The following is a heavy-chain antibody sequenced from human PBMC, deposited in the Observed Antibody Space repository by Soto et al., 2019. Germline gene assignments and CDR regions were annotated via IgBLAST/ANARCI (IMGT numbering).Heavy chain of an antibody. CDR2: ISAYNGNT. CDR3: ARVVTYDSSGYYYDYYYGMDV. Sequence: GASVKVSCKASGGTFSSYGISWVRQAPGQGLEWMGWISAYNGNTNYAQKLQGRVTMTTDTSTSTAYMELRSLRSDDTAVYYCARVVTYDSSGYYYDYYYGMDVWGQGTTVTVSS. V-gene: IGHV1-18*01. J-gene: IGHJ6*02. CDR1: GGTFSSYG. D-gene: IGHD3-22*01.